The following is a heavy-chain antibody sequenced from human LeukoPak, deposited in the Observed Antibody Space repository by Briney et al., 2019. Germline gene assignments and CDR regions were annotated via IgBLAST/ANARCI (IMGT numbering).Heavy chain of an antibody. Sequence: ASVKVSCKASGYTFTSYDINWVRQASGQGLEWMGWMSPDSGSTVYAQKFQGRVTMTRSTSISTAYMELSSLRSEDTAVYYCARGPSGSWSPYYGMDVWGQGTTVTVSS. CDR2: MSPDSGST. D-gene: IGHD6-13*01. V-gene: IGHV1-8*02. CDR1: GYTFTSYD. J-gene: IGHJ6*02. CDR3: ARGPSGSWSPYYGMDV.